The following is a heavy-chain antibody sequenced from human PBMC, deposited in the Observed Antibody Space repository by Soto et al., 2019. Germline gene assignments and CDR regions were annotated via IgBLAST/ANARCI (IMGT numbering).Heavy chain of an antibody. J-gene: IGHJ5*02. CDR2: IWYDGSNK. D-gene: IGHD2-8*01. CDR3: ARAGVLNWFDP. CDR1: GFTFSSYG. Sequence: GGSLRLSCAASGFTFSSYGMHWVRQAPGKGLEWVAVIWYDGSNKYYADSVKGRFTISRDNSRNTLYLQMNSLRAEDTAVYYCARAGVLNWFDPWGQGTLVTVSS. V-gene: IGHV3-33*01.